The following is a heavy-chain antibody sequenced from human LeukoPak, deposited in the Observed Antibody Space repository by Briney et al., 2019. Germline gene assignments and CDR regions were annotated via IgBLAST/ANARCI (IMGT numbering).Heavy chain of an antibody. CDR2: ISSSSSYI. V-gene: IGHV3-21*01. CDR3: ARVPYYYDSSGNFDY. CDR1: GFTFSSYS. Sequence: GGSLRLSCAASGFTFSSYSMNWVRQAPGKGLEWLSSISSSSSYIYYADSVKGRFTISRDNAKNSLYLQMNSLRAEDTAVYYCARVPYYYDSSGNFDYWGQGTLVTVSS. D-gene: IGHD3-22*01. J-gene: IGHJ4*02.